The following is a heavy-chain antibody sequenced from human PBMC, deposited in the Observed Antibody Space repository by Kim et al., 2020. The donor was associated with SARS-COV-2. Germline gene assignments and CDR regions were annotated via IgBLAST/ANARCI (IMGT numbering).Heavy chain of an antibody. CDR2: INHSGST. V-gene: IGHV4-34*01. D-gene: IGHD6-13*01. CDR1: GGSFSGYY. Sequence: SETLSLTCAVYGGSFSGYYWSWIRQPPGKGLEWIGEINHSGSTNYNPSLKSRVTISVDTSKNQFSLKLSSVTAADTAVYYCARAPGIAAAGTGSMVYGMDVWGQGTTVTVSS. CDR3: ARAPGIAAAGTGSMVYGMDV. J-gene: IGHJ6*02.